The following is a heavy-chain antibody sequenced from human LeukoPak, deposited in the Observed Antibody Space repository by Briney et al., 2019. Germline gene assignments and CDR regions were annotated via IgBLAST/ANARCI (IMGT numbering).Heavy chain of an antibody. J-gene: IGHJ4*02. CDR1: AGSFSGYY. CDR3: AAGPLDLVGANSLYFDY. D-gene: IGHD1-26*01. V-gene: IGHV4-34*01. Sequence: SETLSLTCAVNAGSFSGYYWIWIRQPPGMGLEWIGEIDHTGSTNYNPSLKSRVTISAEASRNQFSLRLNSVTAADTAVYYCAAGPLDLVGANSLYFDYWGQGTLVTVSS. CDR2: IDHTGST.